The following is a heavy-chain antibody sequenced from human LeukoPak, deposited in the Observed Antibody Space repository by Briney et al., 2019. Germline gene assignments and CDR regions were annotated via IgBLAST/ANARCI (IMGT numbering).Heavy chain of an antibody. D-gene: IGHD3/OR15-3a*01. J-gene: IGHJ4*02. CDR2: INPNGGGT. CDR1: GYTFTGYY. CDR3: VRESTGDWSFDH. Sequence: ASVKVSCKASGYTFTGYYMHWVRQAPGQGLEWMGWINPNGGGTNYAQKFLGRVTMTRDMSISTGYMELSSLRSDDTAVYYCVRESTGDWSFDHWGQGTLVTVSS. V-gene: IGHV1-2*02.